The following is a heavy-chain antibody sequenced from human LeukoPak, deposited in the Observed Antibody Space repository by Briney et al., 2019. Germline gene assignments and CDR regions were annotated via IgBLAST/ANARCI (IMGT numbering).Heavy chain of an antibody. V-gene: IGHV1-2*02. Sequence: ASVKVSCKASGYTFTGYYMHWVRQAPGQGLEWMGWINPNSGGTNYAQKFQGRVTMTRDTSISTAYMELSRLRSDDTAVYYCASESIAVALPGAFDIWGQGTMVTVSS. CDR1: GYTFTGYY. D-gene: IGHD6-19*01. CDR2: INPNSGGT. CDR3: ASESIAVALPGAFDI. J-gene: IGHJ3*02.